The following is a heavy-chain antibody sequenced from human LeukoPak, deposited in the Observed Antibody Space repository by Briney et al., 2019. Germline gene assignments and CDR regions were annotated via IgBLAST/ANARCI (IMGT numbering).Heavy chain of an antibody. Sequence: PGGSLRLSCAASGFTVSSNYMSWVRQAPGKGLEWVSVIYGGGSTYYADSVKGRFTISRDNSKNTLYLQMNSLRAEDTAVYYCARDNDSSGYYYSYYYYMDVWGKGTTVTVSS. V-gene: IGHV3-66*02. D-gene: IGHD3-22*01. CDR3: ARDNDSSGYYYSYYYYMDV. CDR2: IYGGGST. CDR1: GFTVSSNY. J-gene: IGHJ6*03.